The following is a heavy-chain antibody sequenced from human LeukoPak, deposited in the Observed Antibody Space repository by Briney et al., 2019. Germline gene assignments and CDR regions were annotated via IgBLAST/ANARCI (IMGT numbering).Heavy chain of an antibody. Sequence: GGSLRLSCAASGFTFSSHSMNWVRQAPGKGLEWVSSITSSSSYTYYADSVKGRFTISRDNAKNSLFLQMNGLRAEDTAVYYCARPKVFSSSWYQTPPFAYYYMDVWGKGTTVTVSS. D-gene: IGHD6-13*01. CDR3: ARPKVFSSSWYQTPPFAYYYMDV. J-gene: IGHJ6*03. CDR2: ITSSSSYT. CDR1: GFTFSSHS. V-gene: IGHV3-21*01.